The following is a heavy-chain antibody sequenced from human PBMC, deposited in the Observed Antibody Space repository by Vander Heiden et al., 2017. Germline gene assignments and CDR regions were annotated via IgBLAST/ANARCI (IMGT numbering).Heavy chain of an antibody. J-gene: IGHJ4*02. Sequence: QVQLVQSGSEVKKPGASVKVSCQASGYTFTNYDINWVRQAPGQGLEWMGWMKPYSGETGYAEKFQGRVNMTRITSISTAYMELNRLTSEDTAVYYWARFPYCAGSDCYSGGIGGDFWGQGTLVTVSS. CDR3: ARFPYCAGSDCYSGGIGGDF. CDR1: GYTFTNYD. CDR2: MKPYSGET. V-gene: IGHV1-8*01. D-gene: IGHD2-8*02.